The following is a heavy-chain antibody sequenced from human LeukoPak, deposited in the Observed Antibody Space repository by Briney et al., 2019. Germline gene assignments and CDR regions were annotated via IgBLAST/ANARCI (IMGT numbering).Heavy chain of an antibody. CDR2: IHSDGIGT. CDR1: GSXFSSYW. V-gene: IGHV3-74*01. J-gene: IGHJ4*02. CDR3: ARDQGSFDY. Sequence: GGSLRLSCAASGSXFSSYWIHWIRQAPGKGLVWVSRIHSDGIGTSYADSVRGRFTISRDNAKNTVYLQMNSLRAEDTAVYYCARDQGSFDYWGQGTLVTVSS.